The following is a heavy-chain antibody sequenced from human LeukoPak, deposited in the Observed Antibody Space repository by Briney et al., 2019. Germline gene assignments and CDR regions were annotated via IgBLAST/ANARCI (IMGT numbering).Heavy chain of an antibody. V-gene: IGHV1-2*02. D-gene: IGHD5-18*01. CDR2: INPNNGGT. J-gene: IGHJ4*02. Sequence: ASVKVSCKASGYTFTDSYILWVRQAPGQGLECIGWINPNNGGTDYAQRFQGRVTMTRDTSISTAYMELSGLKSDDTAVYFCARRGYSYAPDYWGQGNLVTVSS. CDR1: GYTFTDSY. CDR3: ARRGYSYAPDY.